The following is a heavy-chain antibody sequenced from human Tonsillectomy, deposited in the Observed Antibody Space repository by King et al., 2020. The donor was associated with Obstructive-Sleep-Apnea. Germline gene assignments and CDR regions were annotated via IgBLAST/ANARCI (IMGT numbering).Heavy chain of an antibody. J-gene: IGHJ3*02. Sequence: QLQESGPGLVKPSQTLSLTCTVSGGSISSGDYYWSWIRQPPGKGLEWIGYISYSGSTYYNPSLKSRVTISVDTSKNQFSLKLSSVPAADTAVYYCARAQDRGYDKNAFDIWGQGTMVTVSS. V-gene: IGHV4-30-4*01. CDR1: GGSISSGDYY. CDR3: ARAQDRGYDKNAFDI. CDR2: ISYSGST. D-gene: IGHD5-12*01.